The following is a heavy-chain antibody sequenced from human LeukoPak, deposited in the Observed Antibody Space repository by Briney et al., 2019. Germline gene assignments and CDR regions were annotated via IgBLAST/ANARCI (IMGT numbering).Heavy chain of an antibody. D-gene: IGHD2-2*01. Sequence: GRSLRLSCAASGFTFSSYGMHWVRQAPGKGLEWVAVIWYDGRNKYYADSVKGRFTISRDNSKNTLYLQMNSLRAEDTAVYYCARDSGPPPTGQLPDYWGQGTLVTVSS. CDR2: IWYDGRNK. J-gene: IGHJ4*02. CDR1: GFTFSSYG. V-gene: IGHV3-33*01. CDR3: ARDSGPPPTGQLPDY.